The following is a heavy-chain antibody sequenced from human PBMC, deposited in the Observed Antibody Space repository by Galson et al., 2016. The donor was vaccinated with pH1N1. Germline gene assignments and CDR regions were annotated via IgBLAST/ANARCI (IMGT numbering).Heavy chain of an antibody. V-gene: IGHV4-31*03. Sequence: TLSLTCTVSGGSISSGGYYWSWIRQHPGKGLEWIGYIYYSGSTYYNPSLKSRVTISVDTSKNQFSLKLSSVTAADAAVYYCAIMGGSGEMGFYFDYWGQGTLVTVSS. J-gene: IGHJ4*02. CDR3: AIMGGSGEMGFYFDY. CDR2: IYYSGST. CDR1: GGSISSGGYY. D-gene: IGHD5-24*01.